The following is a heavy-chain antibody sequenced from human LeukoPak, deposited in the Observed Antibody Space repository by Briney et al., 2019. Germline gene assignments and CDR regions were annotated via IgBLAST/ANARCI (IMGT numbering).Heavy chain of an antibody. CDR2: ISSSGRTI. CDR1: GFTFSNYW. J-gene: IGHJ6*02. D-gene: IGHD3-3*01. V-gene: IGHV3-48*01. CDR3: ASFSYYYGLDV. Sequence: GGSLRLSCAASGFTFSNYWMSWVRQAPGKGLEWVSYISSSGRTIYYVDSVKGRFTSSRDNAKSSLYLQMNSLRAEDTAVYYCASFSYYYGLDVWGQGTTVTVSS.